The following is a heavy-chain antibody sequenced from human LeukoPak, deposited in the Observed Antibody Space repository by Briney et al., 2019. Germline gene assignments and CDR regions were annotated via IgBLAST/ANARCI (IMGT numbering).Heavy chain of an antibody. CDR3: ARGHSFEMATILADSFDY. CDR2: INHSGST. V-gene: IGHV4-34*01. D-gene: IGHD5-12*01. CDR1: GGSFSGYY. J-gene: IGHJ4*02. Sequence: SETLSLTCAVYGGSFSGYYWSWIRQPPGKGLEWIGEINHSGSTNYNPSLKSRVTISVDTSKNQFSLKLSSVTAADTAVYYCARGHSFEMATILADSFDYWGQGTLVTVSS.